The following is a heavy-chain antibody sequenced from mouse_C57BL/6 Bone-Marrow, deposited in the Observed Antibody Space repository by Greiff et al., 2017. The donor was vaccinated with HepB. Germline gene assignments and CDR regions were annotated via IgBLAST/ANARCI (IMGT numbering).Heavy chain of an antibody. D-gene: IGHD1-1*01. CDR1: GFTFSSYA. J-gene: IGHJ3*01. V-gene: IGHV5-4*01. CDR2: ISDGGSYT. CDR3: AREIYYYYY. Sequence: EVKLVESGGGLVKPGGSLKLSCAASGFTFSSYAMSWVRQTPEKRLEWVATISDGGSYTYYPDNVKGRFTISRDNAKNNLYLQLSHLKSEDTAMYYCAREIYYYYYWGQGTLVTVSA.